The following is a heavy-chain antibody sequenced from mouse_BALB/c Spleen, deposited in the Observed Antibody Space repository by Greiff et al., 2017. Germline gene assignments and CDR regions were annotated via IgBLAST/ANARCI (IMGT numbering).Heavy chain of an antibody. CDR1: GFTFTDYY. CDR2: IRNKANGYIT. V-gene: IGHV7-3*02. Sequence: EVMLVESGGGLVQPGDSLRLSCATSGFTFTDYYMSWVRQPPGKALEWLGFIRNKANGYITEYSASVKGRFTISRDNSQSILYLQMNTLIAEDSATYYCARDMGFRYAMDYWGQGTSVTVSS. CDR3: ARDMGFRYAMDY. J-gene: IGHJ4*01.